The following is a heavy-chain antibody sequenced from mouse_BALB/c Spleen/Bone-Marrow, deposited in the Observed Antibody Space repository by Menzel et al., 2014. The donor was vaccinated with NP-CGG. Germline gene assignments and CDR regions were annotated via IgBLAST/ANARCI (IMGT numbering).Heavy chain of an antibody. V-gene: IGHV1-69*02. CDR2: IDPSDSET. D-gene: IGHD2-3*01. Sequence: VQLQQSGAELVKPGAPVKLSCKASGYTFTSYWMNWVKQRLGRGLEWIGRIDPSDSETHYNQKFKDKATLTVDKSSSTAYIQLSSLTSEDSAVYYCARALGDGYYYAMDYWGQGTSVTVSS. CDR3: ARALGDGYYYAMDY. CDR1: GYTFTSYW. J-gene: IGHJ4*01.